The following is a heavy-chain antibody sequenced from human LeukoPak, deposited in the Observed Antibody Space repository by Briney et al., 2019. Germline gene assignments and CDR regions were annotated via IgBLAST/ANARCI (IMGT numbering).Heavy chain of an antibody. J-gene: IGHJ3*02. CDR3: ARVRTSYLQDDFDI. V-gene: IGHV3-33*08. CDR1: GFTFSNYG. Sequence: GRSLRLSCAASGFTFSNYGMHWVRQAPGKGLEWVAVICYDGSNKYYADSVKGRFTISRDNSKNTLYLQMNSLTAEDTAVYYCARVRTSYLQDDFDIWGQGTMVSVSS. D-gene: IGHD1-26*01. CDR2: ICYDGSNK.